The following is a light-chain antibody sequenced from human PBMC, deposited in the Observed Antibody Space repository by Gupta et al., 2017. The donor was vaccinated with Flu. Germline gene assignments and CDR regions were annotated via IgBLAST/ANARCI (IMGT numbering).Light chain of an antibody. CDR3: SSDTSTRSPYV. CDR1: SSVVGGYDY. V-gene: IGLV2-14*01. CDR2: GVT. Sequence: QSDLTQPASVSGSPGQSITISFTGTSSVVGGYDYVSAFNCVSWYQQHPGKAPKLIIYGVTYRPSGVADRFSGSKSGNTATLTISGLQADDEADYYCSSDTSTRSPYVFGTGTKVTVL. J-gene: IGLJ1*01.